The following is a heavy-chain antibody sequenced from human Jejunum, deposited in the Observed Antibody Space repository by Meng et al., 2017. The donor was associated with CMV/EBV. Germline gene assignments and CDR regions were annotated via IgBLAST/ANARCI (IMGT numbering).Heavy chain of an antibody. Sequence: SGAASGFTFSSYSMNWVRQAPGKGLEWVSSISSSSSYIYYADSVKGRFTISRDNAKNSLYLQMNSLRAEDTAVYYCASFDSTVHWGQGTLVTVSS. CDR1: GFTFSSYS. CDR3: ASFDSTVH. D-gene: IGHD2-15*01. CDR2: ISSSSSYI. V-gene: IGHV3-21*01. J-gene: IGHJ4*02.